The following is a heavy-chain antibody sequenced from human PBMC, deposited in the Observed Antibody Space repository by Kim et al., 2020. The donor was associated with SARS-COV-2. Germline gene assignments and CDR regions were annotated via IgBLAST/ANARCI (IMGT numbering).Heavy chain of an antibody. CDR2: ILYDGSNK. D-gene: IGHD3-10*01. CDR1: GFTFSSYG. CDR3: ARDGWRTERITMVRGVISRYYMDV. J-gene: IGHJ6*03. Sequence: GGSLRLSCAASGFTFSSYGMHWVRQAPGKGLEWVAVILYDGSNKYYADSVKGRFTISRDNSKNTLYLQMNSLRAEDTAVYYCARDGWRTERITMVRGVISRYYMDVWGEGTTVTVSS. V-gene: IGHV3-33*01.